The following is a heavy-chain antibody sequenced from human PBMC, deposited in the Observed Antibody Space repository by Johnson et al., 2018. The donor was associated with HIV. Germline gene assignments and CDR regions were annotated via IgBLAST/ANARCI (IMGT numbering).Heavy chain of an antibody. CDR2: ISYDGSNK. CDR3: ARELEFGDLRKNDAFDI. CDR1: GFTFSSYA. Sequence: QVQLVESGGGVVQPGRSLRLSCAASGFTFSSYAMLWVRQAPGKGLEWVAVISYDGSNKYYADSVKGRFTISRDNSKNTLYLQMNSLRAEDTAVYYCARELEFGDLRKNDAFDIWGQGTMVTVSS. J-gene: IGHJ3*02. V-gene: IGHV3-30-3*01. D-gene: IGHD4-17*01.